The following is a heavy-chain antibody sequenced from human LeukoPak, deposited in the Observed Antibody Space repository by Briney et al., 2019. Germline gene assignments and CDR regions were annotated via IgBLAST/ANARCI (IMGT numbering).Heavy chain of an antibody. V-gene: IGHV1-24*01. J-gene: IGHJ4*02. CDR1: GYTLTELS. Sequence: ASVKVSCKVSGYTLTELSMHWVRQAPGKGLEWMGGFDPEDGETIYAQKFQGRVTTTEDTSTDTAYMELSSLRSEDTAVYYCATSRLGSSGWYDPGYYFDYWGQGTLVTVSS. CDR2: FDPEDGET. D-gene: IGHD6-19*01. CDR3: ATSRLGSSGWYDPGYYFDY.